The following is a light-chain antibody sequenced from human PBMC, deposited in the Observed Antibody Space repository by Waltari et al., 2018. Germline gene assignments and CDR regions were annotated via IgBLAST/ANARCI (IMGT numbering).Light chain of an antibody. CDR3: SSYTSIIPPFL. CDR2: DVS. CDR1: SSDLGGTSV. V-gene: IGLV2-14*01. J-gene: IGLJ1*01. Sequence: QSALTQPASVSGSPGQSITISCTRSSSDLGGTSVVSWYQQHPGKAPKLMIYDVSHRPSGVSNRFSGSKSGNTASLTISGLQPEDEADYYCSSYTSIIPPFLFGTGTKVTVL.